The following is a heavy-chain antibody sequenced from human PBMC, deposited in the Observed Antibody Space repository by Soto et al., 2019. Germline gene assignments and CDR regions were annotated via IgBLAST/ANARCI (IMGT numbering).Heavy chain of an antibody. V-gene: IGHV3-23*01. J-gene: IGHJ2*01. CDR1: GFMFSCCA. CDR2: IHGDGDYS. D-gene: IGHD2-2*02. CDR3: AKNRGGGGYTTGAFAV. Sequence: EVQLLDSGGGLVQPGGSLRLSCAASGFMFSCCAMSWVRQAPGKGLEWVSTIHGDGDYSHYTDSVEGRFTISRDNSRNTLYLQMNSLRGDDTAVYYWAKNRGGGGYTTGAFAVWGRGTRVTVSS.